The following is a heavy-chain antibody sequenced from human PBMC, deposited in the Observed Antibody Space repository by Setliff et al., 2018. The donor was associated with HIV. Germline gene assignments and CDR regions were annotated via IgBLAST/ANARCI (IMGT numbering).Heavy chain of an antibody. CDR3: AQLGMVDDFDY. CDR2: IYTSGST. V-gene: IGHV4-61*02. Sequence: SETLSLTCTVSGGSISSGSYFWTWIRQPAGKGLEWIGRIYTSGSTNYNPSLKSRVTISVDTSKNQFSLKLSSVTAAGTAVYYCAQLGMVDDFDYWGQGTLVTVSS. CDR1: GGSISSGSYF. D-gene: IGHD1-1*01. J-gene: IGHJ4*02.